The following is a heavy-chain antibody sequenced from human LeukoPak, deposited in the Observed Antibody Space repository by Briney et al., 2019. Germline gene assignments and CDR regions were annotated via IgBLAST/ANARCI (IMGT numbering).Heavy chain of an antibody. Sequence: GGSLRLSCAASGFTFSSYGMSWVRQAPGKGLEYVSAISSNGGSTYYANSVKGRFTISRDNSKNTLYLQMGSLRAEDMAVYYCARDPSSSSAYFDYWGQGTLVTVSS. CDR1: GFTFSSYG. CDR2: ISSNGGST. D-gene: IGHD6-13*01. V-gene: IGHV3-64*01. CDR3: ARDPSSSSAYFDY. J-gene: IGHJ4*02.